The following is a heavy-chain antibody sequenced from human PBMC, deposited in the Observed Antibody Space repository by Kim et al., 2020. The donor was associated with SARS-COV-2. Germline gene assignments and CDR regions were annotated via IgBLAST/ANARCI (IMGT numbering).Heavy chain of an antibody. V-gene: IGHV1-46*01. CDR3: ARFITTGYSSGAIYYYYGMDV. CDR1: GYTFTSYY. Sequence: ASVKVSCKASGYTFTSYYMHWVRQAPGQGLEWMGIINPSGGSTSYAQKFQGRVTMTRDTSTSTVYMELSSLRSEDTAVYYCARFITTGYSSGAIYYYYGMDVWGQGTTVTVSS. J-gene: IGHJ6*02. CDR2: INPSGGST. D-gene: IGHD6-19*01.